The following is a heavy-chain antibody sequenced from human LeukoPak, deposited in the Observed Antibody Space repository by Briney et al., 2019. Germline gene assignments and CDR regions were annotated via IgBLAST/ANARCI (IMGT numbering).Heavy chain of an antibody. CDR1: GYTFTGYY. V-gene: IGHV1-2*02. Sequence: VASVKVSCKASGYTFTGYYMHWVRQAPGQGLEWMGWINPNSGGTNYAQKFQGRVTMTRDTSISTAYMELSRLRSDDTAVYYCARDLSIAAPGTDFDYWGQGTLVTVSS. CDR3: ARDLSIAAPGTDFDY. D-gene: IGHD6-13*01. J-gene: IGHJ4*02. CDR2: INPNSGGT.